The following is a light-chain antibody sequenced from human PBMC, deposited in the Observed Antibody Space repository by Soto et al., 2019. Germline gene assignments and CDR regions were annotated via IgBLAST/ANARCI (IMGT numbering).Light chain of an antibody. CDR3: QQYGTSPVT. CDR2: GAS. J-gene: IGKJ4*01. CDR1: QSVSSNY. Sequence: EIVLTQSPGTLSLSPGERATLSCRASQSVSSNYLAWYQQKPGQAPRLLMYGASSRATGIPDRFSGSGSGTDFTLTISRLEPEDFGGDDCQQYGTSPVTFGGGTKVEIK. V-gene: IGKV3-20*01.